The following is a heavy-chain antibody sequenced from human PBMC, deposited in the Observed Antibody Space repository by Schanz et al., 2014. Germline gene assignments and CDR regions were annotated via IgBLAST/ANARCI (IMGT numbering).Heavy chain of an antibody. CDR3: VRDAGWAFGDYYGMDV. CDR1: GYTFTSYG. CDR2: ISAYNGHT. V-gene: IGHV1-18*01. D-gene: IGHD3-10*01. Sequence: QGQLVQSGAEVKKPGASVKVSCKASGYTFTSYGITWVRQAPGQGLEWMGWISAYNGHTTYAQKFQGRVTMTTDTSTSTAYMELRSLISDDTAVYYCVRDAGWAFGDYYGMDVWGQGTSVTVSS. J-gene: IGHJ6*02.